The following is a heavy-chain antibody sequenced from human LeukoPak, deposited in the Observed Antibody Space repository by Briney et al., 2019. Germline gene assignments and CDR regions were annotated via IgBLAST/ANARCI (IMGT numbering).Heavy chain of an antibody. CDR3: TTDIIVGATFGDY. D-gene: IGHD1-26*01. J-gene: IGHJ4*02. V-gene: IGHV3-15*01. CDR1: GFTFSNAW. Sequence: GGSLRLSCAASGFTFSNAWMSWVRQAPGKGLEWVGRIKSKTDGGTTDYAAPVKGRFTISRDDSKNTLYLQMNSLKTEDTAVYYCTTDIIVGATFGDYWGQGTLVTVSS. CDR2: IKSKTDGGTT.